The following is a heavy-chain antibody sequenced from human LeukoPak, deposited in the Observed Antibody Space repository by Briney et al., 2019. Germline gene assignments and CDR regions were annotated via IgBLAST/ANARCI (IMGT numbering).Heavy chain of an antibody. Sequence: SETLSLTCAVYGGSFSGYYWSWIRQHPGKGLEWIGYISYSGSTYYNPSLKSRVTISVDTSENQFSLELSSVTAADTAVYYCAREAGYNYGQYYFDCWGQETLVTVSS. V-gene: IGHV4-31*11. CDR3: AREAGYNYGQYYFDC. J-gene: IGHJ4*02. CDR2: ISYSGST. CDR1: GGSFSGYY. D-gene: IGHD5-18*01.